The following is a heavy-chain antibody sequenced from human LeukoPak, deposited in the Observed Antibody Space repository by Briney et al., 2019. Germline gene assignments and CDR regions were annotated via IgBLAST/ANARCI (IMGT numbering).Heavy chain of an antibody. D-gene: IGHD5-24*01. Sequence: GSSVKVSCKASGGTFSSYAISWVRQAPGQGLEWMGRIIPIFGTANYAQKFQGRVTITTDESASTAYMELSSLRSEDTAVYYCARDRGRDGYNLWGQGTLVTVSS. CDR3: ARDRGRDGYNL. V-gene: IGHV1-69*05. CDR2: IIPIFGTA. J-gene: IGHJ4*02. CDR1: GGTFSSYA.